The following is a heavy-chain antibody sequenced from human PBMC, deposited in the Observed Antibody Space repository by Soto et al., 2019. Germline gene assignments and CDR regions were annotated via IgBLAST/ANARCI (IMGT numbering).Heavy chain of an antibody. V-gene: IGHV6-1*01. CDR1: GYSVSSNSAA. D-gene: IGHD6-19*01. Sequence: SQTLSLTCAISGYSVSSNSAAWSWIRQSPSRGLECLGRTYYRSNWYNDYAVSVKSRITINQDTSKNQFSLQLNSVTPEDTAVYYWAREGSIAVAGYRKPTYCYGMEVWGQGTTVTVSS. CDR3: AREGSIAVAGYRKPTYCYGMEV. J-gene: IGHJ6*01. CDR2: TYYRSNWYN.